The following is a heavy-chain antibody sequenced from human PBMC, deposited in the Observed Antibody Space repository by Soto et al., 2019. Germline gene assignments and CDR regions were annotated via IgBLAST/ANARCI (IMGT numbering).Heavy chain of an antibody. Sequence: ASVKVSCTASGYTFTSYAVHWVRQAPGQRLEWMGWINAGNGNTKYSQKFQGRVTITRDTSASTAYMELSSLRSEDTAVYYCARGGIAAAVGYFDYWGQGSLVTVSS. J-gene: IGHJ4*02. CDR3: ARGGIAAAVGYFDY. V-gene: IGHV1-3*01. CDR1: GYTFTSYA. D-gene: IGHD6-13*01. CDR2: INAGNGNT.